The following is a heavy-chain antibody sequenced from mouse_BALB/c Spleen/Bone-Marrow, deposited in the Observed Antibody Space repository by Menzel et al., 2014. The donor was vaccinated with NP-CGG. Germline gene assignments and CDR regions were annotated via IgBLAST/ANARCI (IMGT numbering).Heavy chain of an antibody. Sequence: VQLQQSGAELVRPGTSVKVSCKASGYAFTNYLIEWVKQRPGQGPEWIGVINPGSGGTNYNEKFKGKATLTADKSSSTAYMQLSSLTSDDSAVYFCARDGDYDEGYAMDYWGQGTSVTVSS. J-gene: IGHJ4*01. CDR3: ARDGDYDEGYAMDY. D-gene: IGHD2-4*01. CDR2: INPGSGGT. CDR1: GYAFTNYL. V-gene: IGHV1-54*01.